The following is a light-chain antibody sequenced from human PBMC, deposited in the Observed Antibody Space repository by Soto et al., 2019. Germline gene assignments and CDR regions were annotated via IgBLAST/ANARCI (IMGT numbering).Light chain of an antibody. CDR3: AAWDDSLNGVV. Sequence: QSVLTQPPSASGTPGQRVTISCSGSSSNIGSNPVDWYQQLPGTAPKVLIYSNNQRPAGVPARFSGSKAGTSASLAISGRQSEDETDYYCAAWDDSLNGVVFGGGTQLTVL. V-gene: IGLV1-44*01. CDR1: SSNIGSNP. J-gene: IGLJ2*01. CDR2: SNN.